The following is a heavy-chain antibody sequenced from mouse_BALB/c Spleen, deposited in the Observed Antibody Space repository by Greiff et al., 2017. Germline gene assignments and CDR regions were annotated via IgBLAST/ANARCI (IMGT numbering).Heavy chain of an antibody. J-gene: IGHJ4*01. CDR3: AREGVYGYDRPHAMDY. CDR1: GFTFSSYG. D-gene: IGHD2-2*01. V-gene: IGHV5-6-3*01. CDR2: INSNGGST. Sequence: EVHLVESGGGLVQPGGSLKLSCAASGFTFSSYGMSWVRQTPDKRLELVATINSNGGSTYYPDSVKGRFTISRDNAKNTLYLQMSSLKSEDTAMYYCAREGVYGYDRPHAMDYWGQGTSVTVSS.